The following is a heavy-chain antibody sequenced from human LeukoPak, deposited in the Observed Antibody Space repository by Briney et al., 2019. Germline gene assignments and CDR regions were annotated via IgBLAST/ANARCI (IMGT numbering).Heavy chain of an antibody. J-gene: IGHJ4*02. Sequence: GGSLRLSCAASGFTISGFGVNWVRQAPGKGLEWVSYISSSGSTIYYADSVKGRFTISRDNAKNSLFLQMSSLRAEDTAVYYCARDTLSGLAFYWGQGTLVTVSS. CDR1: GFTISGFG. D-gene: IGHD3-16*01. V-gene: IGHV3-48*04. CDR2: ISSSGSTI. CDR3: ARDTLSGLAFY.